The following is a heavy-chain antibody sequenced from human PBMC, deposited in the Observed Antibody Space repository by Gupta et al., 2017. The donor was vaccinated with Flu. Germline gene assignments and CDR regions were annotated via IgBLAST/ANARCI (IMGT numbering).Heavy chain of an antibody. CDR1: GFTFSSYG. V-gene: IGHV3-33*01. D-gene: IGHD6-13*01. J-gene: IGHJ6*02. Sequence: QVQLVESGGGVVQPGRSLRLSCAASGFTFSSYGMHWVRQAPGKGLEWVAVIWYDGRKENDADSVMGRFTISRDNSKNTLYLKMKSLRAEDTALYDGARGVYYGMDVGGQGTTVTVYS. CDR3: ARGVYYGMDV. CDR2: IWYDGRKE.